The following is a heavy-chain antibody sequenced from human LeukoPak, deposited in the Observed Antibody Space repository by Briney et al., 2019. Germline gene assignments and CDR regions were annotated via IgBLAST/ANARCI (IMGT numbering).Heavy chain of an antibody. CDR1: GGTFSSCA. CDR3: ASTPGTTYDAFDI. D-gene: IGHD1-1*01. Sequence: ASVKVSCKASGGTFSSCAISWVRQAPGQGLEWMGWINPNSGGTNYAQKFQGRVTMTRDTSISTAYMELSRLRSDDTAVYYCASTPGTTYDAFDIWGQGTMVSVSS. CDR2: INPNSGGT. V-gene: IGHV1-2*02. J-gene: IGHJ3*02.